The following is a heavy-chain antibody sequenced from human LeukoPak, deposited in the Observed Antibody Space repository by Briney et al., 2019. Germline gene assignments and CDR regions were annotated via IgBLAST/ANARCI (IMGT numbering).Heavy chain of an antibody. V-gene: IGHV3-30-3*01. CDR3: ARSWPTMVRGVVDWFDP. Sequence: PGRSLRLSCAASGFTFSSYAMHWVRQAPGKGLEWVAVISYDGSNKYYADSVKGRFSISRDNSKNTLYLQMNSLRAEDTAVYYCARSWPTMVRGVVDWFDPWGQGTLVTVSS. CDR1: GFTFSSYA. J-gene: IGHJ5*02. CDR2: ISYDGSNK. D-gene: IGHD3-10*01.